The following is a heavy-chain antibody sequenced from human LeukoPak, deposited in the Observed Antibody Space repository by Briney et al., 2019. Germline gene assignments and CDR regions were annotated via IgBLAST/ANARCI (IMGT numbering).Heavy chain of an antibody. Sequence: ASVKVSCKTSGYNLNGFYMHWVRQAPGQGLEWMGWINPISGVAIYAQKFQGRVTMTRDTSISTAYMELINLRSDDTAIYYCARDIAAGTPRAFDIWGQGAMVTVSS. CDR3: ARDIAAGTPRAFDI. CDR1: GYNLNGFY. V-gene: IGHV1-2*02. J-gene: IGHJ3*02. CDR2: INPISGVA. D-gene: IGHD6-25*01.